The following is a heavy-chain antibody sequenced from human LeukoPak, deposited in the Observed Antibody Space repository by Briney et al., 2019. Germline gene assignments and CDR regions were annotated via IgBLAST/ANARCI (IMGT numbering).Heavy chain of an antibody. CDR3: ARVGAHDAFHI. J-gene: IGHJ3*02. CDR1: GFTFSSYA. Sequence: PGGSLRLSCAASGFTFSSYAMHWVRQAPGKGLEYVSAISSNGGSTYYANSVKGRFSISRDNSKNTLYLQMGSLRAEDMAVYYCARVGAHDAFHIWRQGTMVTVSS. V-gene: IGHV3-64*01. CDR2: ISSNGGST. D-gene: IGHD4/OR15-4a*01.